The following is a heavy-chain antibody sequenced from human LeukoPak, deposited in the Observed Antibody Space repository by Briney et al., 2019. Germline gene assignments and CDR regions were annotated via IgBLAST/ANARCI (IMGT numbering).Heavy chain of an antibody. CDR2: IDHSGST. CDR3: ARFGRVGPYYYYYAMDV. V-gene: IGHV4-34*01. Sequence: SETLSLTCAVYGGSFSGYYCTWIRQPPGKGLEWIGEIDHSGSTDYNPSLKSRVTISVDASKSQFSLDLTSVTAADTAVYYCARFGRVGPYYYYYAMDVWGEGTVVTVSS. J-gene: IGHJ6*01. D-gene: IGHD3-10*01. CDR1: GGSFSGYY.